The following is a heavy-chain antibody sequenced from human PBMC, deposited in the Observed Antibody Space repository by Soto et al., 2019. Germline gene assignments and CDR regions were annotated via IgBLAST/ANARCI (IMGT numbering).Heavy chain of an antibody. D-gene: IGHD3-3*01. CDR1: GYTFTSDA. CDR2: INAGNGNT. CDR3: ACYEPPPIYFDS. V-gene: IGHV1-3*01. Sequence: GASVKVSCKASGYTFTSDAMHWARQGPGQRLEWMGWINAGNGNTKYSQKFQGRVTITRDTSASTAYMELSSLRSEVTAVYYCACYEPPPIYFDSWCQGTLLTVSA. J-gene: IGHJ4*02.